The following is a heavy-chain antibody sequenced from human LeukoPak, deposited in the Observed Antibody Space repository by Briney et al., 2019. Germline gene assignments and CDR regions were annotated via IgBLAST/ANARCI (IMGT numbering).Heavy chain of an antibody. CDR1: GGSISSSNW. CDR2: IYHSGST. V-gene: IGHV4-4*02. Sequence: PSETLSLTCAVSGGSISSSNWWSWVRQPPGKGLEWIGEIYHSGSTNYNPSLKSRVTISVDKSKNQFSLKLSSVTAADTAVYYCARGCSLYGIYYYYGMDVWGQGTTVTVSS. D-gene: IGHD4-17*01. CDR3: ARGCSLYGIYYYYGMDV. J-gene: IGHJ6*02.